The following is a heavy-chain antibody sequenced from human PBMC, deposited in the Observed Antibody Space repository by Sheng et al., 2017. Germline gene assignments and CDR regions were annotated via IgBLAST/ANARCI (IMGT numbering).Heavy chain of an antibody. J-gene: IGHJ4*02. V-gene: IGHV4-39*07. CDR1: GGSISSSSYY. CDR2: IYYSGST. D-gene: IGHD3-10*01. Sequence: QLQLQESGPGLVKPSETLSLTCFVSGGSISSSSYYWGWIRQSPGKGLEWIGSIYYSGSTYYNPSLKNRVTISVDTSKNQFSLKLSSVTAADTAVYYCARDGSYYYGSGSYLDYWGQGALVTVSS. CDR3: ARDGSYYYGSGSYLDY.